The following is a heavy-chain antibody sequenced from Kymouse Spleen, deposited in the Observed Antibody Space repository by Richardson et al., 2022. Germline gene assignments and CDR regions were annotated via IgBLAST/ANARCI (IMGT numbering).Heavy chain of an antibody. V-gene: IGHV4-34*01. Sequence: QVQLQQWGAGLLKPSETLSLTCAVYGGSFSGYYWSWIRQPPGKGLEWIGEINHSGSTNYNPSLKSRVTISVDTSKNQFSLKLSSVTAADTAVYYCARDIVVVPAAIAARQDYYGMDVWGQGTTVTVSS. J-gene: IGHJ6*02. CDR2: INHSGST. CDR1: GGSFSGYY. D-gene: IGHD2-2*02. CDR3: ARDIVVVPAAIAARQDYYGMDV.